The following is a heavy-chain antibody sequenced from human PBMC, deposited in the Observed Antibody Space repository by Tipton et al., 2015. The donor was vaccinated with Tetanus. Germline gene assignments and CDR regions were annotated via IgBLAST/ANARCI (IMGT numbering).Heavy chain of an antibody. CDR1: GGSIGSGKFY. CDR2: SYDGGTT. D-gene: IGHD4-17*01. CDR3: ARLYRPRRYYGDFTDY. J-gene: IGHJ4*02. Sequence: TLSLTCTVSGGSIGSGKFYWGRIRQPPGKGLEWIGSSYDGGTTQSSPSLKSRVTIYVDSSTNQFSLRLNSVTAADTAVYFCARLYRPRRYYGDFTDYWGQGTLITVSS. V-gene: IGHV4-39*01.